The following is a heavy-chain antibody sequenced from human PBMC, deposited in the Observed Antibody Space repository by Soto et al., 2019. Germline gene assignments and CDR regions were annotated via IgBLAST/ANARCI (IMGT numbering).Heavy chain of an antibody. CDR1: GFTVSSNY. CDR2: IYSGGST. V-gene: IGHV3-66*01. Sequence: EVQLVESGGGLVQPGGSLRLSCAASGFTVSSNYMSWLRQAPGKGLEWVSVIYSGGSTYYADSVKGTFTISRDNSKNTLDLQMNSLRAEHTAVYYCAREYSYGDYYYYAMDVWGQGTTVTVSS. CDR3: AREYSYGDYYYYAMDV. J-gene: IGHJ6*02. D-gene: IGHD5-18*01.